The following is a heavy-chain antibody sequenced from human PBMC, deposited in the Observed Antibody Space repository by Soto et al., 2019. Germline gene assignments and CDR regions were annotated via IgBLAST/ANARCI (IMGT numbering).Heavy chain of an antibody. CDR2: INPNSGGT. CDR3: ARDLFPSIEDYYDSSGYPDY. D-gene: IGHD3-22*01. CDR1: GYTFTGYY. Sequence: ASVKVSCKASGYTFTGYYMHWVRQAPGQGLEWMGWINPNSGGTNYAQKFQGWVTMTRDTSISTAYMELSRLRPDDTAVYYCARDLFPSIEDYYDSSGYPDYWGQGTLVTVSS. V-gene: IGHV1-2*04. J-gene: IGHJ4*02.